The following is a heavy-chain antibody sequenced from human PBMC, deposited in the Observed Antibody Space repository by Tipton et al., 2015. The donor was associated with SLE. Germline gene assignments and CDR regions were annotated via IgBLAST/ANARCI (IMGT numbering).Heavy chain of an antibody. CDR3: ARGVGGTNAYDI. CDR1: GGSFSGYY. V-gene: IGHV4-34*01. J-gene: IGHJ3*02. D-gene: IGHD2-15*01. CDR2: IIYGGST. Sequence: TLSLTCVVYGGSFSGYYGSWIRQPPGKGLEWIGEIIYGGSTNHNPALKSRVTISVDTSQNQISLKVKSVTAADTAAYYCARGVGGTNAYDIWGQGTMVTVSS.